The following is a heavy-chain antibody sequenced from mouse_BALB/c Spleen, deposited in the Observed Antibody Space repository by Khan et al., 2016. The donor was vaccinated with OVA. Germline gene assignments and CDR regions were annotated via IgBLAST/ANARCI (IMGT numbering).Heavy chain of an antibody. CDR1: GYTFTSYT. CDR2: INPSNGYT. Sequence: VELVESGAELARPGASVKMSCKASGYTFTSYTIHWIKKRPGQGLEWIGYINPSNGYTNYNQKFKDKATLTTDKSSTTAYLQLSSLTSDYSAVYNCVRDGAYHRNDGWFAYWGQGTLVTVSA. CDR3: VRDGAYHRNDGWFAY. D-gene: IGHD2-14*01. J-gene: IGHJ3*01. V-gene: IGHV1-4*01.